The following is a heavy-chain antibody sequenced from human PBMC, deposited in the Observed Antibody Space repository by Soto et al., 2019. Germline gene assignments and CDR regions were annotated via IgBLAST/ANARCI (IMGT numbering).Heavy chain of an antibody. J-gene: IGHJ5*02. Sequence: GGSLRLSCAASGFTFSSYAMSWVRQAPGKGLEWVSAISGSGGSTYYADSVKGRFTISRDNSKNSLYLQMNSLRAEDTAVYYCARDPAAYSSSDWFDPWGQGTLVTVSS. D-gene: IGHD6-6*01. CDR2: ISGSGGST. V-gene: IGHV3-23*01. CDR1: GFTFSSYA. CDR3: ARDPAAYSSSDWFDP.